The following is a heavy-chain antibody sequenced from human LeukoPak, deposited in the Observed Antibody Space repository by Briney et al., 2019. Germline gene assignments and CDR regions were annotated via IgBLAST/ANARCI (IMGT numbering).Heavy chain of an antibody. CDR1: GFSFSTYG. CDR3: ARETY. V-gene: IGHV3-30*02. CDR2: IRSDGNNK. Sequence: PGGSLRLSCAASGFSFSTYGMHWVRQAPGKGLEWVAFIRSDGNNKYHEDSVKGRFTISRDNSKNTLYLQMNSLRAEDTAVYYCARETYWGQGTLVTVSS. J-gene: IGHJ4*02.